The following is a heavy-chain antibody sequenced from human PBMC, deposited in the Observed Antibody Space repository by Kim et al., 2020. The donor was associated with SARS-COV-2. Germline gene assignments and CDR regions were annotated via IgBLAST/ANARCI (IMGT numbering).Heavy chain of an antibody. J-gene: IGHJ6*02. V-gene: IGHV3-48*03. D-gene: IGHD3-3*01. CDR1: GFTFSSYE. CDR3: ARGKSITIFGVVTARSRGDYYYYGMDV. CDR2: ISSSGSTI. Sequence: GGSLRLSCAASGFTFSSYEMNWVRQAPGKGLEWVSYISSSGSTIYYADSVKGRFTISRDNAKNSLYLQMNSLRAEDTAVYYCARGKSITIFGVVTARSRGDYYYYGMDVWGQGTTVTVSS.